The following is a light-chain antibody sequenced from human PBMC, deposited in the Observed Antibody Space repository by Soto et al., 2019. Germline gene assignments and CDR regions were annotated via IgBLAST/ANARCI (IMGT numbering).Light chain of an antibody. Sequence: DIQMPQSPSSLSASVGDRVTITRRASQSISSSLTWYQQKPGKAPKLLIYDASSLKSGVPSRFSGSGSGTDFTLTISRLQPEEIATYQCQQSDSTLSAFGQGTKVEIK. J-gene: IGKJ1*01. V-gene: IGKV1-39*01. CDR1: QSISSS. CDR3: QQSDSTLSA. CDR2: DAS.